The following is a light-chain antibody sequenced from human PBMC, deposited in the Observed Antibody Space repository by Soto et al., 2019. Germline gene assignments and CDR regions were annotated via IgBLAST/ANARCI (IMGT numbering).Light chain of an antibody. CDR2: DVS. CDR3: SSFTSTTTYV. CDR1: SSDVGSHDL. Sequence: QSALTQPASVSGSPGQSIAISCTGTSSDVGSHDLVSWYQQQSGKVPKLIIYDVSSRPSGVSNRFSGSKSGNTASLTISGLQAEDEAEYYCSSFTSTTTYVFGTGTKVTVL. V-gene: IGLV2-14*02. J-gene: IGLJ1*01.